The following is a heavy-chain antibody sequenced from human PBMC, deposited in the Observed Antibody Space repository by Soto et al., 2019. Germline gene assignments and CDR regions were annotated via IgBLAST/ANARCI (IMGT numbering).Heavy chain of an antibody. V-gene: IGHV3-7*01. Sequence: PGVSLRLSSAACGFVFRVYWMSWVRQAPGKGLEWVANIKEDGSEANYVDSVKGRFAVSRDKDTLYLQLNSLTPEDTAVYYCARSRRQWFGGTLSYYFDFWGHGTLVTVSS. CDR2: IKEDGSEA. CDR3: ARSRRQWFGGTLSYYFDF. CDR1: GFVFRVYW. J-gene: IGHJ4*01. D-gene: IGHD3-10*01.